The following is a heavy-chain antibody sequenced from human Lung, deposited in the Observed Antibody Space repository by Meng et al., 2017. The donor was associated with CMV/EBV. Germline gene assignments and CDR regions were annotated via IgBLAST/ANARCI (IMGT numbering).Heavy chain of an antibody. CDR3: ASGGGHDVFDI. D-gene: IGHD4-23*01. CDR2: ISYDGSNK. CDR1: GFTFSGYA. Sequence: SCAASGFTFSGYAMHWVRQAPGKGLEWVAVISYDGSNKYYADSVKGRFTISRDNSKNTLYLQMNSLRVKDTAIYYCASGGGHDVFDIWGQGTVVTVSS. J-gene: IGHJ3*02. V-gene: IGHV3-30*04.